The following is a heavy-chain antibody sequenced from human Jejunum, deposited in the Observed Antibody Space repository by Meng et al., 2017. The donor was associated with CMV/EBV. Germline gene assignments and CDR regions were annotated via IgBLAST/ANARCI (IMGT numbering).Heavy chain of an antibody. CDR3: AKDQATSSWYVGYFDS. J-gene: IGHJ4*02. V-gene: IGHV3-30*02. D-gene: IGHD6-13*01. CDR1: FALSSYC. Sequence: FALSSYCMNWVRQAPGKGLEWVTFIRYDGSDRYYADSVKGRFTISRDNSKNTLYMQMNRLKVEDTALYYGAKDQATSSWYVGYFDSWGQGALVTVSS. CDR2: IRYDGSDR.